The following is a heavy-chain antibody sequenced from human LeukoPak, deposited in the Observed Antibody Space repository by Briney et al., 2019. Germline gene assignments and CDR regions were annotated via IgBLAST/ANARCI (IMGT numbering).Heavy chain of an antibody. Sequence: GGSLRLSCAASGFTFSSYWMNWARQAPGKGLEWVASINHNGNVNYYVDSVKGRFTISRDNAKNSLSLQMNSLRGEDTAVYYCAMGGQKSIAVTVWGQGTLVTVSS. CDR3: AMGGQKSIAVTV. CDR2: INHNGNVN. J-gene: IGHJ4*02. CDR1: GFTFSSYW. D-gene: IGHD6-19*01. V-gene: IGHV3-7*01.